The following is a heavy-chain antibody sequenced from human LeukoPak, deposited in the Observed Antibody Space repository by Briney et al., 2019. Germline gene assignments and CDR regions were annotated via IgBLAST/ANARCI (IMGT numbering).Heavy chain of an antibody. D-gene: IGHD3-22*01. Sequence: PGGSLRLSCAVSGITLSNYGMSWVRPAPGKGLEWVAGISDSGGRTNYADSVKGRFTISRDNPKNTLYLQMNSLRAEDTAVYFCAKRGVVIRVILVGFHKEAYYFDSWGQGAPVTVSS. J-gene: IGHJ4*02. CDR1: GITLSNYG. CDR3: AKRGVVIRVILVGFHKEAYYFDS. CDR2: ISDSGGRT. V-gene: IGHV3-23*01.